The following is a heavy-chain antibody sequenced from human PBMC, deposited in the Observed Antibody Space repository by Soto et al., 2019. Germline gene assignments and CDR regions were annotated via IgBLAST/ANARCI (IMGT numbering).Heavy chain of an antibody. Sequence: QVQLQQWGAGLLKPSETLSLTCAISGGSFSGHFWSWIRQPPGKGLEWIGEINDRGSTNDNPPLKSGVTISVDTSKNPFSLKLSSVTAADTAVYYWARRGWDRRWFDPWGQGTLVTVSS. V-gene: IGHV4-34*01. CDR2: INDRGST. CDR3: ARRGWDRRWFDP. D-gene: IGHD6-19*01. J-gene: IGHJ5*02. CDR1: GGSFSGHF.